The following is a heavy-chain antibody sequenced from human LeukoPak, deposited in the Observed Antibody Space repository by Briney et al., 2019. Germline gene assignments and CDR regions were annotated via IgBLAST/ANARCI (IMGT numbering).Heavy chain of an antibody. V-gene: IGHV3-66*01. CDR2: IYSGGST. J-gene: IGHJ4*02. Sequence: GGSLRLSCAASGFTVSSNYMSWVRQAPGKGLEWVSVIYSGGSTYYADSVKGRFTIPRDNSKNTLYLQMNSLRAEDTAVYYCARVRVVVPADGGPSDYWGQGTLVTVSS. CDR3: ARVRVVVPADGGPSDY. D-gene: IGHD2-2*01. CDR1: GFTVSSNY.